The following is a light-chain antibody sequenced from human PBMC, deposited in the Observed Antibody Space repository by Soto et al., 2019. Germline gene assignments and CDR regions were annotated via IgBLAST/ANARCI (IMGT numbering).Light chain of an antibody. Sequence: VLTQSPGTLSLSPGERATLSCRASQSVSTSYLAWYQQKPGQAPVLLIFGASSRATGIPDRFIGSGSGTDFTLTISRLEPEDVAVYYCQQYGSSPTTFGQGTKVEIK. CDR3: QQYGSSPTT. J-gene: IGKJ1*01. CDR1: QSVSTSY. CDR2: GAS. V-gene: IGKV3-20*01.